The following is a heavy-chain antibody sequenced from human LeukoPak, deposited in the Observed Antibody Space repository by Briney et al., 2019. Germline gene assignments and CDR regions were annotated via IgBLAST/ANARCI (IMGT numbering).Heavy chain of an antibody. CDR3: ARLYSSGWYAGDY. D-gene: IGHD6-19*01. CDR2: IYYSGST. Sequence: PSETLSLTCTVSGGSISSYYWSWIRQPPGKGLEWIGYIYYSGSTNYNPSLKSRVTISVDTSKNQFSLKLSSVTAADTAVYYCARLYSSGWYAGDYWGQGTLVTVSS. CDR1: GGSISSYY. V-gene: IGHV4-59*08. J-gene: IGHJ4*02.